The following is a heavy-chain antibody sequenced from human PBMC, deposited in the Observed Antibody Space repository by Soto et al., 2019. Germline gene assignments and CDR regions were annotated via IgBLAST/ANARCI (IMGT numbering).Heavy chain of an antibody. CDR1: GFTFSSYA. CDR2: ISGSGGST. V-gene: IGHV3-23*01. J-gene: IGHJ6*03. Sequence: EVQLLESGGGLVQPGGSLRLSCAASGFTFSSYAMSWVRQAPGKGLEWVAAISGSGGSTFYADSVKGRFTISRDNANNKRYLQRNSLRAEDTDVNYCEQGMAPLSTLGYIDVGFKGTTVTVSS. CDR3: EQGMAPLSTLGYIDV. D-gene: IGHD3-16*01.